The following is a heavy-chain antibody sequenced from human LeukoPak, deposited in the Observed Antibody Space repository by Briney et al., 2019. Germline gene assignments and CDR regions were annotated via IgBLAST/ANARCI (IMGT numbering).Heavy chain of an antibody. CDR3: ARLSGSYVY. J-gene: IGHJ4*02. V-gene: IGHV4-38-2*01. D-gene: IGHD1-26*01. Sequence: SETLSLXCAVSGYSISSGYYWGWIRQPPGKGLEWIGSVYHSGNTYYNPSLKSRVTILVDTSKNQFSLKLKSVTAADTAVYYCARLSGSYVYWGQGTLVTVSS. CDR2: VYHSGNT. CDR1: GYSISSGYY.